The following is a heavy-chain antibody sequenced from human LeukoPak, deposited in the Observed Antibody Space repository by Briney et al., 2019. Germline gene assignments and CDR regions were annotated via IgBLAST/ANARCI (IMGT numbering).Heavy chain of an antibody. J-gene: IGHJ5*02. D-gene: IGHD5-24*01. V-gene: IGHV5-51*01. CDR3: ARRRVEMATITRDWFDP. CDR1: GYSFTSYW. CDR2: IYPGDFDT. Sequence: GESLKISCKGSGYSFTSYWIGWVRHMPGKGLEWMGIIYPGDFDTRYSPSFQGQVTISADKSISTAYLQWSSLKASDTAMYYCARRRVEMATITRDWFDPWGQGTLVTVSS.